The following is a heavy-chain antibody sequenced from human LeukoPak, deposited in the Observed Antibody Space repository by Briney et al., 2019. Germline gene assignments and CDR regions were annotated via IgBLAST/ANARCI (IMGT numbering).Heavy chain of an antibody. V-gene: IGHV4-4*09. J-gene: IGHJ4*02. CDR1: GDSINSHY. Sequence: SETLSLTCTVSGDSINSHYWSWIRQPPGKGLEWIGFIYTRGSTNYNPSLKSRVTMSGGTSKNQVSLTLNSVTAADTAVYYCAKNYGTSRPFYDYWGQGIVVTVSS. D-gene: IGHD4-17*01. CDR3: AKNYGTSRPFYDY. CDR2: IYTRGST.